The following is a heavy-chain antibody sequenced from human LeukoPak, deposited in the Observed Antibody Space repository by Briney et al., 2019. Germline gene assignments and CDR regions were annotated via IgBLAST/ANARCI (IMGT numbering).Heavy chain of an antibody. CDR1: GFTFNRDW. Sequence: PGGSLRLSCAASGFTFNRDWTAWVRQAPGKGLEWVANIKEDGREKNYVDSVKGRITISRDNAENSVYLQMNDLRAEDTGVYYCATKEPSTSGWSYWGQGTLVPGSS. CDR2: IKEDGREK. CDR3: ATKEPSTSGWSY. D-gene: IGHD6-19*01. J-gene: IGHJ4*02. V-gene: IGHV3-7*01.